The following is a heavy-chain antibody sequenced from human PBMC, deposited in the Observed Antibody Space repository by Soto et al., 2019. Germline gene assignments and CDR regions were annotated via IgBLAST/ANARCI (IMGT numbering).Heavy chain of an antibody. CDR2: INHVGGT. D-gene: IGHD2-8*01. CDR3: VRIRYQLPSSVLWLDP. Sequence: SETLSLTCAVYGGFLSESYWTWIRQPPGKGLEWIGEINHVGGTNYNPSLKSRVTMSVDTSQNQFSLRLISVTAADTAMYFCVRIRYQLPSSVLWLDPWGQGTPVTGSS. CDR1: GGFLSESY. J-gene: IGHJ5*02. V-gene: IGHV4-34*01.